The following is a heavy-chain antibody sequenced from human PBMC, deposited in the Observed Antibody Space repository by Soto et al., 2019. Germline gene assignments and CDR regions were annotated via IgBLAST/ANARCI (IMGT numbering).Heavy chain of an antibody. D-gene: IGHD3-22*01. J-gene: IGHJ4*02. CDR3: ARVGDSRPGDY. V-gene: IGHV4-31*03. CDR2: ISYSGSA. Sequence: QVQLQESGPGLVKPSQTLSLTCTVSGDSITRGGYYWSWIRQHPGKGPEWIGYISYSGSAHYDPSLKSRVIISADTSKNQFSLKLNSVTAADTAVYYCARVGDSRPGDYWGQGTLVTVSS. CDR1: GDSITRGGYY.